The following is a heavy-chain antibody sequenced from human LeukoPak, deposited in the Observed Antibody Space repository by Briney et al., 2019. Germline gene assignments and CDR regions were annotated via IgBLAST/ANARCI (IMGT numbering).Heavy chain of an antibody. D-gene: IGHD3-3*01. J-gene: IGHJ5*02. CDR1: GYSFTSYW. V-gene: IGHV5-51*01. Sequence: GESLKISCKGSGYSFTSYWIGWVRQMPGKGLEWMGIIYPGDSDTRYSPSFQGQVTISADKSISTAYLQWSSLKASDTAMYYCARWGRGYYDFWSGYFNWFDPWGQGTLVTVSS. CDR3: ARWGRGYYDFWSGYFNWFDP. CDR2: IYPGDSDT.